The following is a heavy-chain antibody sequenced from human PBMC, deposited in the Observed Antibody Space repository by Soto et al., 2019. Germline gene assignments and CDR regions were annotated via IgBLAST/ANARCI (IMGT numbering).Heavy chain of an antibody. V-gene: IGHV4-31*03. D-gene: IGHD2-8*01. CDR3: AKMLNY. CDR1: GASISNGGYY. CDR2: IYYGGRS. J-gene: IGHJ4*02. Sequence: QVQLQESGPGLVKPSQTLSLTCTVSGASISNGGYYWSWIRLHPGKGLEWIGYIYYGGRSYYNPSLKSRINMSVDTSKNQISLKLSSVTAADTAIYYCAKMLNYWGQGALVTVSS.